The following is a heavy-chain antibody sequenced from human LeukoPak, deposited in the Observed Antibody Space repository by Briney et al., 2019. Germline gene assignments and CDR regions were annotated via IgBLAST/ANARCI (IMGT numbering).Heavy chain of an antibody. CDR3: ARDWFTRLGELSPDRAFDY. CDR1: GFTFDDYT. Sequence: GGSLRLSCAASGFTFDDYTMSWVRQAPGKGLEWVSGINWNGGSTGYVDSVKGRFTISRDNAKNSLYLQMNSLGAEDTALYYCARDWFTRLGELSPDRAFDYWGQGTLVTVSS. V-gene: IGHV3-20*04. CDR2: INWNGGST. J-gene: IGHJ4*02. D-gene: IGHD3-16*02.